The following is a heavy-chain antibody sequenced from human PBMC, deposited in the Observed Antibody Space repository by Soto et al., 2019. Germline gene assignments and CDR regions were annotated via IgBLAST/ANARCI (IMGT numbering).Heavy chain of an antibody. CDR2: ISLGGNT. Sequence: SETLSLTCVVSGDSISSNNWWTWVRQPPGKGLEWIGEISLGGNTNYSPSLRSRATISLDKSTNQFSLQLSSVTAADAAMYYCAKITWNESYWGQGTLVTVS. J-gene: IGHJ4*02. V-gene: IGHV4-4*02. CDR1: GDSISSNNW. CDR3: AKITWNESY. D-gene: IGHD1-1*01.